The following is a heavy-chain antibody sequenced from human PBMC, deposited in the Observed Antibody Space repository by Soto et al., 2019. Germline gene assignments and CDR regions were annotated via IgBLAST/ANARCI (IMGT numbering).Heavy chain of an antibody. J-gene: IGHJ6*02. CDR2: IYPGDSDT. D-gene: IGHD4-4*01. V-gene: IGHV5-51*01. CDR1: GYRFTSYW. CDR3: ASSYSNYALIDYYYYGMDV. Sequence: GESLKISCKGSGYRFTSYWIGWVRQMPGKGLELMGIIYPGDSDTRYSPSFQGQVTISADKSISTAYLQWSSLKASDTAMYYCASSYSNYALIDYYYYGMDVWGQGTTVTVSS.